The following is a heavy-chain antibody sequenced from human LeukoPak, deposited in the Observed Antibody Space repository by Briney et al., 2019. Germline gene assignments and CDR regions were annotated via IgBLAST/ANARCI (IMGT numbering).Heavy chain of an antibody. CDR3: ANGYTSTYYNALDI. CDR2: ISGSGSLI. CDR1: GFTFSIYS. Sequence: PGGSLRLSCAASGFTFSIYSMFWVRQAPGKGLEWVSSISGSGSLIYYADSVKGRFTISRDNTKNSLSLQMNSLRAEDTAVYYCANGYTSTYYNALDIRGQGTMVTVSS. D-gene: IGHD3-16*01. J-gene: IGHJ3*02. V-gene: IGHV3-21*01.